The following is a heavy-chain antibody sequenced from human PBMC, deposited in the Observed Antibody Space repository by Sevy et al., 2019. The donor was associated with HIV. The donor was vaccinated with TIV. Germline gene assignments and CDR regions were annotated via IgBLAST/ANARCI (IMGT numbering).Heavy chain of an antibody. CDR1: GFTFSSYS. Sequence: GGSLRLSCAASGFTFSSYSMNWVRQAPGKGLEWVSYISGSGSTIYYADSVKGRFTISRDNAKNSLYLQMNSLRAEDTAVYYCARLSGYSSGWSYFDYWGQGTLVTVSS. CDR2: ISGSGSTI. D-gene: IGHD6-13*01. V-gene: IGHV3-48*01. CDR3: ARLSGYSSGWSYFDY. J-gene: IGHJ4*02.